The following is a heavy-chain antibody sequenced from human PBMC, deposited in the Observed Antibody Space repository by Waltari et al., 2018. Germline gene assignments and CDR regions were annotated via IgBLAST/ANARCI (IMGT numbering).Heavy chain of an antibody. CDR2: IYSCGQT. D-gene: IGHD2-2*01. Sequence: EVQLVEFGGGLVQTGGSLRASCAASGVTARNNYMNWVRQAPGKGLEWFSTIYSCGQTDYADYGKGRFTISRDNPKNTVYLQMNSLRPDDTAVYYCTRGVVASAAASYWGQGTLVTVSS. V-gene: IGHV3-66*01. CDR1: GVTARNNY. CDR3: TRGVVASAAASY. J-gene: IGHJ4*02.